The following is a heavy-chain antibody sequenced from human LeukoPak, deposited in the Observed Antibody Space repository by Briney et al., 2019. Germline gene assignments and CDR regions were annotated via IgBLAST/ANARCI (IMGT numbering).Heavy chain of an antibody. Sequence: ASVKVPCKASGYTFTGYYMHWVRQAPGQGLEWMGWINPNSGGTNYAQKFQGRVTMTRDTSISTAYMELSRLRSDDTAVYYCARDGAYTAMVGFCFVYWGQGTLVTVSS. J-gene: IGHJ4*02. CDR2: INPNSGGT. D-gene: IGHD5-18*01. CDR3: ARDGAYTAMVGFCFVY. CDR1: GYTFTGYY. V-gene: IGHV1-2*02.